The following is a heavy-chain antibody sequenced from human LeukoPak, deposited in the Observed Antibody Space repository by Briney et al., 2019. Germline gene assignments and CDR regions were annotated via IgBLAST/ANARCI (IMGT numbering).Heavy chain of an antibody. V-gene: IGHV4-39*01. CDR1: GGSISSSSYY. Sequence: SETLSLTCTVSGGSISSSSYYWGWIRQPPGKGLEWIGSIYYSGSTYYNPSLKSRVTISVDTSKDQFSLKLSSVTAADTAVYYCARSLGELLRFFYYWGRGTLVTVSS. CDR2: IYYSGST. J-gene: IGHJ4*02. D-gene: IGHD1-26*01. CDR3: ARSLGELLRFFYY.